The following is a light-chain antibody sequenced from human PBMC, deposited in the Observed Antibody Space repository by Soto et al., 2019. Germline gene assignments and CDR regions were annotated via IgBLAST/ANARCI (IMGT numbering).Light chain of an antibody. Sequence: DIQMTQSPSSVSASVGDRVTITCRASQGISSWLAWYQHKPGKAPKLLIYAASSLQSWFPSRFRGSGPGTEFTLTISSLQPEDFATYYCQQANIFPWTFGQGTMVEIK. CDR2: AAS. CDR1: QGISSW. V-gene: IGKV1-12*01. J-gene: IGKJ1*01. CDR3: QQANIFPWT.